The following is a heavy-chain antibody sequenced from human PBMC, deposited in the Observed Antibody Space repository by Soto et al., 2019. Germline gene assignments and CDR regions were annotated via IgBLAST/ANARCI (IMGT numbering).Heavy chain of an antibody. Sequence: SETLSLTCTVSGGSVSSGSYYWSWIRQPPGKGLECIGYISYSGSTNYNPSLKSRVTTSLDTSKNQFSLKLSSVTAADTAIYYCASLNFDILTGYYAFDLWGQGTMVTVSS. D-gene: IGHD3-9*01. CDR1: GGSVSSGSYY. V-gene: IGHV4-61*01. CDR2: ISYSGST. J-gene: IGHJ3*01. CDR3: ASLNFDILTGYYAFDL.